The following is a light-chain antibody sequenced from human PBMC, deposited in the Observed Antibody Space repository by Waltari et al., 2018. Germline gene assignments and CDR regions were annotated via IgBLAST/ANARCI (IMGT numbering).Light chain of an antibody. J-gene: IGLJ1*01. CDR2: DVS. V-gene: IGLV2-14*03. CDR1: SSAVGGYNY. Sequence: QSALTQPASVSGSPGQSITISCPGTSSAVGGYNYVSWYQQHPGKAPKLMIYDVSNRPSGVSNRFSGSKSGNTASLTISGLQAEDEADYYCSSYTSSSTSYVFGTGTKVTVL. CDR3: SSYTSSSTSYV.